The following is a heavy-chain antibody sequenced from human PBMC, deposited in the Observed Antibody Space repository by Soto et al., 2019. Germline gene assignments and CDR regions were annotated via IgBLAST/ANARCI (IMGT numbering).Heavy chain of an antibody. CDR1: GGSISSYY. J-gene: IGHJ6*02. CDR3: ARSTYYDFWSGYYDYYGMDV. V-gene: IGHV4-59*01. Sequence: ETLSLTCTVSGGSISSYYWSWIRQPPGKGLEWIGYIYYSGSTNYNPSLKSRVTISVDTSKNQFSLKLSSVTAADTAVYYCARSTYYDFWSGYYDYYGMDVWGQGTTVTVSS. D-gene: IGHD3-3*01. CDR2: IYYSGST.